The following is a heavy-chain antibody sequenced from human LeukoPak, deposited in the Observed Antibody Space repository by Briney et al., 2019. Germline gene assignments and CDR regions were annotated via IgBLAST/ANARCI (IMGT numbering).Heavy chain of an antibody. J-gene: IGHJ4*02. CDR2: IYSGGNT. V-gene: IGHV3-NL1*01. CDR3: ARDPPLYY. Sequence: PGGSLRLSCAASGFTFRSYGMHWVRQAPGKGLEWVSVIYSGGNTYYADSVKGRFTISKDNSKNTLYLQMNSLRAEDTAVYYCARDPPLYYWGQGTLVTVSS. CDR1: GFTFRSYG.